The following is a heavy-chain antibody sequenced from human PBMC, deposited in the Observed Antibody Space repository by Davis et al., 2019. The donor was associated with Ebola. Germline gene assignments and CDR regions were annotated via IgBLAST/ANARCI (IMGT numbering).Heavy chain of an antibody. V-gene: IGHV3-23*01. CDR2: ISVSSGTT. J-gene: IGHJ4*02. CDR3: ARGVDY. Sequence: GESLKISCAASGFTFSDYAMNWVRQAPGKGLEWLSTISVSSGTTYYADSVKGRFTISRDNSKNTLYLQMNSLRAEDTAVYYCARGVDYWGQGTLVTVSS. CDR1: GFTFSDYA.